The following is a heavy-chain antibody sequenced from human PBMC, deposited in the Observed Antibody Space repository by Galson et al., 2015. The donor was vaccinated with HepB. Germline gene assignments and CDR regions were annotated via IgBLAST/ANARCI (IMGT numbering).Heavy chain of an antibody. CDR1: GGTFSSYA. J-gene: IGHJ6*03. CDR3: ARELAAAGPPYYYYYYMDV. Sequence: SVKVSCKASGGTFSSYAISWVRQAPGQGLEWMGGIIPIFGTANYAQKFPGRVTITADESTSTAYMELSSLRSEDTAVYYCARELAAAGPPYYYYYYMDVWGKGTTVTVSS. V-gene: IGHV1-69*13. CDR2: IIPIFGTA. D-gene: IGHD6-13*01.